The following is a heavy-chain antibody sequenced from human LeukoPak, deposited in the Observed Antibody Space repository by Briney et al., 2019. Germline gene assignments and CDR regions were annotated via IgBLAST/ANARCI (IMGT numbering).Heavy chain of an antibody. J-gene: IGHJ4*02. CDR3: ARGAGSPYYFDY. D-gene: IGHD3-10*01. Sequence: PSETLSLTCTVSGGSISSSSYYWGWIRQPPGKGLEWIGSIYYSGSTYYNPSLKSRVTISVDTSKNQFSLKLSSVTAADTAVYYCARGAGSPYYFDYWGQGTLVTVSS. V-gene: IGHV4-39*01. CDR2: IYYSGST. CDR1: GGSISSSSYY.